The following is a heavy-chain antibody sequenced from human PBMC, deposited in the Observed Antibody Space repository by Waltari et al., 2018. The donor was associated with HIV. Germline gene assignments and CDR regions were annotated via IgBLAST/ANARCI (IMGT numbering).Heavy chain of an antibody. J-gene: IGHJ4*02. CDR2: VWYDGNNK. V-gene: IGHV3-33*01. Sequence: QVQLVEAGGCVVQPGRSLRLSCTASGFIFSSYGMHWVRQAPGKGLEWVAVVWYDGNNKYYADSGKGRFTISRDNSKNTLYLQMNNLRVEDTAVYYCARTPYDTSGYCFDYWGQGTLVTVSS. D-gene: IGHD3-22*01. CDR1: GFIFSSYG. CDR3: ARTPYDTSGYCFDY.